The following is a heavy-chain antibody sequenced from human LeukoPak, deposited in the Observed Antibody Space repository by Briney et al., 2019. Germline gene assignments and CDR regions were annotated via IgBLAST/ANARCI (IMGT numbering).Heavy chain of an antibody. CDR1: GFSFSSYA. Sequence: GGSLRLSCAASGFSFSSYAMRWVRQAPGKGLEWVSVISGSGGSTYYADSVKGRFTISRDNSKNTLYLQMNSLRAEDTAVYYCAKHYGSGNYYNYFDYWGQGTLVTVSS. CDR3: AKHYGSGNYYNYFDY. V-gene: IGHV3-23*01. D-gene: IGHD3-10*01. J-gene: IGHJ4*02. CDR2: ISGSGGST.